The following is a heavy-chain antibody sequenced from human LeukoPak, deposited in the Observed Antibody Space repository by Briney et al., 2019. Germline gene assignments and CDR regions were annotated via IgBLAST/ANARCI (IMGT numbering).Heavy chain of an antibody. CDR3: TSGIGTYDY. J-gene: IGHJ4*02. Sequence: GGSLRLSCAVSGLTLSEYWMHWVRQDAGKGLVWVAGISKDGGSTDYADFVKGRCTISRDNAKNMLYLQMNSLTADDTAVYYCTSGIGTYDYWGLGAQVTVSS. CDR1: GLTLSEYW. V-gene: IGHV3-74*01. D-gene: IGHD1-26*01. CDR2: ISKDGGST.